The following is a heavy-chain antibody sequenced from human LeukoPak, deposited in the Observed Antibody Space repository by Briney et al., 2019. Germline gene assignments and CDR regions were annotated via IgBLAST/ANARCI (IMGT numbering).Heavy chain of an antibody. J-gene: IGHJ4*02. CDR2: NSDSGGST. V-gene: IGHV3-23*01. Sequence: GGSLRLACAASGFTFSSYAMSWVRQAPGKGLEWLSANSDSGGSTYYADSVTGRFTISRDNSKNTLYLQMNSLRAEDTAVYYCAKDPPSVVVAATPDSWGQGTLVTVSS. CDR1: GFTFSSYA. D-gene: IGHD2-15*01. CDR3: AKDPPSVVVAATPDS.